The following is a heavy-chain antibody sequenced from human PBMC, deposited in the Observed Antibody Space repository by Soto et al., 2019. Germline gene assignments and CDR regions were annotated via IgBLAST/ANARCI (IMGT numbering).Heavy chain of an antibody. CDR1: GDSISSSFYY. V-gene: IGHV4-31*03. J-gene: IGHJ6*02. CDR2: IHNSGTT. D-gene: IGHD3-16*02. CDR3: ARDRSHYVWAISRTYGMDV. Sequence: SETLSLTCLVSGDSISSSFYYWSWIRQVPGKGPEWIGHIHNSGTTHYNPSLRSRLTISLDTSKNQFSLRLSSVTAADTAVYFCARDRSHYVWAISRTYGMDVWGQGTKVTVYS.